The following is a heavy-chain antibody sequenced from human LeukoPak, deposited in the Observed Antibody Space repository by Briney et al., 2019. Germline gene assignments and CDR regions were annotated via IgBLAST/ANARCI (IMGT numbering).Heavy chain of an antibody. CDR2: MNSGSGDT. V-gene: IGHV1-8*01. CDR1: GYTFTSYD. CDR3: ARVWVIHGTARAEKYFDS. J-gene: IGHJ4*02. D-gene: IGHD1-7*01. Sequence: GASVKVSCKASGYTFTSYDINWVRQATGQGLEWMGWMNSGSGDTAYAQKFQGRVTFTRDTSISTAYMELSSLRSEDTAVYYCARVWVIHGTARAEKYFDSWGQGTLVTVSS.